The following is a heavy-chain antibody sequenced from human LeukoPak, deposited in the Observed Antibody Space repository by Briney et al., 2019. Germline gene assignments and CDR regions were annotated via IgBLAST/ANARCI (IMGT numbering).Heavy chain of an antibody. Sequence: GGSLRLSCAASGFTFSDYYMSWIRQAPGKGLEWVSYISSSSSYTNYADSVKGRFTISRDNSRNTLYLQMNSLRAEDTAVYYCAKEITFGGVIVQPFEHWGQGTLVTVSS. CDR3: AKEITFGGVIVQPFEH. J-gene: IGHJ4*02. CDR2: ISSSSSYT. V-gene: IGHV3-11*06. CDR1: GFTFSDYY. D-gene: IGHD3-16*02.